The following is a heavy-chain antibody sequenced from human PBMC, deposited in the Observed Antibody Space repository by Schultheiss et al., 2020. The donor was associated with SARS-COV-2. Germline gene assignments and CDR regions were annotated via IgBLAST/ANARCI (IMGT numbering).Heavy chain of an antibody. D-gene: IGHD4-17*01. CDR1: GGSFSGYY. J-gene: IGHJ4*02. CDR2: INHSGST. V-gene: IGHV4-34*01. CDR3: ARGSPKFYGY. Sequence: SETLSLTCAVYGGSFSGYYWSWIRQPPGKGLEWIGEINHSGSTNYNPSLKSRVTISVDTSKNQFSLKLSSVTAADTAVYYCARGSPKFYGYWGQGTLVTVSS.